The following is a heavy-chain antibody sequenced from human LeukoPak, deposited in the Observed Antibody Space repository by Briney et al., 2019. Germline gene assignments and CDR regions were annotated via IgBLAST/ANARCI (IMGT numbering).Heavy chain of an antibody. CDR3: ASELRIDGVLSGSNRLDY. CDR1: GFTFSNYE. D-gene: IGHD3-3*01. CDR2: ISSSGTNI. V-gene: IGHV3-48*03. J-gene: IGHJ4*02. Sequence: GGSLRLSCAASGFTFSNYECKWVRQAPGKGLEWVSYISSSGTNIYYADSVKGRFTISGDNAKNSLYLQMNSLRAEDTAVYYCASELRIDGVLSGSNRLDYWGPGTLVTVSS.